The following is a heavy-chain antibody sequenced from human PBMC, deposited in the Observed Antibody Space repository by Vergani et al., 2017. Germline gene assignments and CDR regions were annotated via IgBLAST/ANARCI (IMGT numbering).Heavy chain of an antibody. J-gene: IGHJ4*02. CDR3: AREWLPLYYFDY. V-gene: IGHV1-18*01. CDR1: GYTFTSYG. CDR2: ISAYNGNT. D-gene: IGHD6-19*01. Sequence: VSCKASGYTFTSYGISWVRQAPGQGLEWMGWISAYNGNTNYAQKLQGRVTMTTDTSTNTAYMELRSLRSDDTAVYYCAREWLPLYYFDYWGQGTLVTVSS.